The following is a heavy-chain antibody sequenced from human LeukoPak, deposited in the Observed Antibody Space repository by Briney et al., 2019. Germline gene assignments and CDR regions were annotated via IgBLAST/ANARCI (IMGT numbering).Heavy chain of an antibody. Sequence: SETLSLTCTVSGGSISSYYWSWIRQPPGKGLEWIGYIYYSGSTNYSPSLKSRVTISVDTSKNQFSLKLSSVTAADTAVYYCARQESIAVFDYWGQGTLVTVSS. J-gene: IGHJ4*02. CDR3: ARQESIAVFDY. CDR2: IYYSGST. CDR1: GGSISSYY. D-gene: IGHD6-6*01. V-gene: IGHV4-59*08.